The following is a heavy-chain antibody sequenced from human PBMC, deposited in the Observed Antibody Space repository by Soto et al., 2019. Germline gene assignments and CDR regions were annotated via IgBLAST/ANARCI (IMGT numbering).Heavy chain of an antibody. CDR2: INAGNGKT. CDR1: GHTLSRSG. CDR3: VRDGAVAGNINFDY. Sequence: GASVKVSCKASGHTLSRSGIHWVRQAPGQRLEWMGWINAGNGKTKYSQKLQGRVTITRDTSASTAYMELSSLRSEDTAVYYCVRDGAVAGNINFDYWGQGTLVTVSS. J-gene: IGHJ4*02. D-gene: IGHD6-19*01. V-gene: IGHV1-3*01.